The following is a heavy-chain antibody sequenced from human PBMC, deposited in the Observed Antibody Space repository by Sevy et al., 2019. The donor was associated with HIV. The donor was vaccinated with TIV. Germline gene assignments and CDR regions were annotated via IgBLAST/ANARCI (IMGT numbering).Heavy chain of an antibody. D-gene: IGHD5-18*01. CDR3: ARDRAYSALDY. Sequence: GGSLRLSCVASGFTFSDSWMTWVRQAPGKGLERIAFINEDGSGLGYVDSVRGRFTISSEKTKNSLYLQMNSLRAEDTAVYFCARDRAYSALDYWGQGTLVTVSS. CDR1: GFTFSDSW. V-gene: IGHV3-7*01. J-gene: IGHJ4*02. CDR2: INEDGSGL.